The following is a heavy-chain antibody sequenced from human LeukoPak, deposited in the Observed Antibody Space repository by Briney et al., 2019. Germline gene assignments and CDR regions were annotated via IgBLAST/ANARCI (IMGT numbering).Heavy chain of an antibody. CDR1: GCSISSRSHY. J-gene: IGHJ4*02. CDR3: ARRNDYDFWSGNQYYFDY. Sequence: SETLSLTCSVSGCSISSRSHYWGWLRQSPGKGLEWIGTIYYSGTTFYNPSLQSRASISVDTSRNQFSPRLNSVTAADTAVYYCARRNDYDFWSGNQYYFDYWGRGTLVTVSS. CDR2: IYYSGTT. V-gene: IGHV4-39*01. D-gene: IGHD3-3*01.